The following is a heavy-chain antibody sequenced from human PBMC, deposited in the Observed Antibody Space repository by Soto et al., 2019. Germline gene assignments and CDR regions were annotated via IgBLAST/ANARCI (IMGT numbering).Heavy chain of an antibody. D-gene: IGHD3-22*01. CDR3: ARGITMKLAAQGDAPDNYYFDS. Sequence: PSETLSLTCAVYGGSFSGYYWSWIRQPPGKGLEWIGEINHSGRTNENPSLKSRVTISVDTSKNQFSLKLRSVTAADTAVYYCARGITMKLAAQGDAPDNYYFDSWGQGSLVTVSS. J-gene: IGHJ4*02. CDR1: GGSFSGYY. V-gene: IGHV4-34*01. CDR2: INHSGRT.